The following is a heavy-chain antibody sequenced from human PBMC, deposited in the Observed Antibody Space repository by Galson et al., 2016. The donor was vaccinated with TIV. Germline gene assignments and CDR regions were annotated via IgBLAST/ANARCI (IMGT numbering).Heavy chain of an antibody. J-gene: IGHJ6*02. Sequence: SVKVSCKASGYSFTSYGVSWVRQAPGQGLEWVGWISGYNENTYYTQNFQGRVTMTTDTSTSTAYSELRSLRSDDTAVYYCARDPTSNPRVVSHYYYYGMDVWGQGTTVTVS. CDR1: GYSFTSYG. CDR3: ARDPTSNPRVVSHYYYYGMDV. CDR2: ISGYNENT. D-gene: IGHD2-21*01. V-gene: IGHV1-18*01.